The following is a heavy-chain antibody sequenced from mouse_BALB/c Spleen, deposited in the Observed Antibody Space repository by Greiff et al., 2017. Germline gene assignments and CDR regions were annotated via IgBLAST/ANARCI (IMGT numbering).Heavy chain of an antibody. CDR3: ASNQLGGAMDY. V-gene: IGHV1-14*01. D-gene: IGHD4-1*02. Sequence: EVQLQQSGPELVKPGASVKMSCKASGYTFTSYVMHWVKQKPGQGLEWIGYINPYNDGTKYNEKFKGKATLTSDKSSSTAYMELSSLTSEDSAVYYCASNQLGGAMDYWGQGTSVTVSS. CDR2: INPYNDGT. CDR1: GYTFTSYV. J-gene: IGHJ4*01.